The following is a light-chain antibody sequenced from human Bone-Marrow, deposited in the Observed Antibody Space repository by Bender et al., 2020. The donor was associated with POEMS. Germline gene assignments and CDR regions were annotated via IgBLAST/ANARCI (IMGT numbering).Light chain of an antibody. CDR1: SSDLV. Sequence: QSALTQPASVSGSPGQSITISCTGTSSDLVSWYQQYPGAVPNLILYEVTKRPSGVPDRFSGSKSGNTASLTVSGLQAEDEADYYCSSYGGSNVLPFGGGTKLTVL. CDR3: SSYGGSNVLP. V-gene: IGLV2-8*01. CDR2: EVT. J-gene: IGLJ2*01.